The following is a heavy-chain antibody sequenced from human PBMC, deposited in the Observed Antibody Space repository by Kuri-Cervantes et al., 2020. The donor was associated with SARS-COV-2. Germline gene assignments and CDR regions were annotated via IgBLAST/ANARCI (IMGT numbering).Heavy chain of an antibody. CDR1: GFTFSSYS. D-gene: IGHD2-2*01. J-gene: IGHJ4*02. CDR3: ARDRGYCSSTSCFFDY. V-gene: IGHV3-21*01. Sequence: GGSLRLSCAASGFTFSSYSMNWVRQAPGKGLEWVSSISSSSSYIYYADSVKGRFTISRDNSKNTLYLQMNSLRAEDTAVYYCARDRGYCSSTSCFFDYWGQGTLVTVSP. CDR2: ISSSSSYI.